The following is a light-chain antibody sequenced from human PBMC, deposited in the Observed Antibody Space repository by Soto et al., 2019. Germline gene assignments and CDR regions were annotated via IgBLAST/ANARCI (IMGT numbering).Light chain of an antibody. Sequence: QSALTQPASVSGSPGQSIAISCTGTSSDVGGYDYVSWYQQHPGKAPKLMIYDVSNRPSGVSSRFSGSKSGNTASLTISGLQAEDKADYYCNSYTSSSTYVFGTGTKVTVL. CDR1: SSDVGGYDY. V-gene: IGLV2-14*01. CDR2: DVS. CDR3: NSYTSSSTYV. J-gene: IGLJ1*01.